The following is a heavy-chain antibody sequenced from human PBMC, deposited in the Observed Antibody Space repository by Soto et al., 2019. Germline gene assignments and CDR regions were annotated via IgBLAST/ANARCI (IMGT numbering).Heavy chain of an antibody. CDR2: IYYSGST. J-gene: IGHJ5*02. V-gene: IGHV4-30-4*01. D-gene: IGHD3-10*01. CDR3: ARERARGVISGDQVKWFDP. Sequence: SETLSLTCTVCGGSISSGYYYWSWIRQPPGKGLEWIGYIYYSGSTYYNPSLKSRVTISVDTSKNQFSLKLSSVTAADTAVYYCARERARGVISGDQVKWFDPWGQGNLVTVSS. CDR1: GGSISSGYYY.